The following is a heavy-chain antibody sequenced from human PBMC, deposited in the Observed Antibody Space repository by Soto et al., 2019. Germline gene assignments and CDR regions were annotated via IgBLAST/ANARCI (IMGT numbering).Heavy chain of an antibody. Sequence: GGSLRLSCAASGFTFSSYGMHWVRQAPGKGLEWVAVISYDGSNKYYADSVKGRFTISRDNSKNTLYLQMNSLRAEDTAVYYCAKDRSWELPKGWFDPWGQGTLVTVSS. J-gene: IGHJ5*02. CDR1: GFTFSSYG. V-gene: IGHV3-30*18. CDR2: ISYDGSNK. D-gene: IGHD1-26*01. CDR3: AKDRSWELPKGWFDP.